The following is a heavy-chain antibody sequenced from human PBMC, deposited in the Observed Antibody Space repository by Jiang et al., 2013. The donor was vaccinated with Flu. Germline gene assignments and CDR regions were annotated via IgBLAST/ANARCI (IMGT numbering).Heavy chain of an antibody. Sequence: GAEVKKPGASVKVSCKASGYTFTGYYMHWVRQAPGQGLEWMGWINPNSGGTNYAQKFQGRVTMTRDTSISTAYMELSRLRSDDTAVYYCARDPSYSSSSWGLYYYYGMDVWGQGTTVTVSS. CDR2: INPNSGGT. CDR3: ARDPSYSSSSWGLYYYYGMDV. D-gene: IGHD6-6*01. V-gene: IGHV1-2*02. CDR1: GYTFTGYY. J-gene: IGHJ6*02.